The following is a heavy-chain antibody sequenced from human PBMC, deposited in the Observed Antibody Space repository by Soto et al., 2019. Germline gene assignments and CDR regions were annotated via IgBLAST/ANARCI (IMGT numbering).Heavy chain of an antibody. CDR3: ARVYRWLFCGGDCLAFDL. V-gene: IGHV1-3*04. CDR1: GYMFTSYA. D-gene: IGHD2-21*02. CDR2: INTGNGNT. J-gene: IGHJ3*01. Sequence: QVHLVQSGAEEKKPGASVKVSCKASGYMFTSYALHWVRQAPGQSPEWMGWINTGNGNTKYSQKFQGRVTITRDTSANTAYMELSRLRSEDTALYFCARVYRWLFCGGDCLAFDLWGQGTMVSVSS.